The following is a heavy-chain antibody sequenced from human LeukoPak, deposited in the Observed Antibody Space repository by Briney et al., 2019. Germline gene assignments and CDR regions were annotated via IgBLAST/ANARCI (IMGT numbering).Heavy chain of an antibody. CDR2: IYYSGST. D-gene: IGHD1-26*01. CDR3: ARSDGSYPPPHFDY. J-gene: IGHJ4*02. V-gene: IGHV4-59*01. CDR1: GGSISSYY. Sequence: KPSETLSLTCTVSGGSISSYYWSWIRQPPGKGLEWIGYIYYSGSTNYNPSLKSRVTISVDTSKNQFSLKLRSVTAADTAVYYCARSDGSYPPPHFDYWGQRTLVTVSP.